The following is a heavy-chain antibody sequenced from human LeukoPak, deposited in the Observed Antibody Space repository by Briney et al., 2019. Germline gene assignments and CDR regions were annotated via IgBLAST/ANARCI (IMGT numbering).Heavy chain of an antibody. Sequence: PSETLSLTCTVSGGSISSYYWSWIRQPPGKGLEWIAYISDIGSINYNPSLKSRVTISLETSKNQFSLKLCSVTAADTAVYYCARTPIYSNYDFWSGYRGAFDIWGQGTMVTVSS. CDR1: GGSISSYY. J-gene: IGHJ3*02. CDR3: ARTPIYSNYDFWSGYRGAFDI. V-gene: IGHV4-59*08. D-gene: IGHD3-3*01. CDR2: ISDIGSI.